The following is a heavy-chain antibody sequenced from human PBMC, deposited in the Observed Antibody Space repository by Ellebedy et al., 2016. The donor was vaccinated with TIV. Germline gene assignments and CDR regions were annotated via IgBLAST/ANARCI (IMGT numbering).Heavy chain of an antibody. Sequence: GESLKISCAASGFTFSSYAMHWVRQAPGKGLEWVAVISYDGSNKYYADSVKGRFTISRDNSKNTLYLQMNSLRAEDTAVYYCARGYYYGSGSFDYWGQGTLVTVSS. J-gene: IGHJ4*02. D-gene: IGHD3-10*01. CDR2: ISYDGSNK. CDR1: GFTFSSYA. CDR3: ARGYYYGSGSFDY. V-gene: IGHV3-30-3*01.